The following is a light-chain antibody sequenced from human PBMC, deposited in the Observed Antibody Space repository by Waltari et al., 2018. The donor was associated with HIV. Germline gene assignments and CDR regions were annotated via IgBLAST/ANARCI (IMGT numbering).Light chain of an antibody. J-gene: IGLJ2*01. CDR2: GRN. V-gene: IGLV3-19*01. CDR3: NSRDSSGHHVV. Sequence: SSELTQDPAVSVALGQTVRTTSQGASRRRYYASWYQEKPGQAPVLVIYGRNNRPSGIPDRFSGSSSGNTASLTIAGAQAEDEADYYCNSRDSSGHHVVFGGGTKLTVL. CDR1: SRRRYY.